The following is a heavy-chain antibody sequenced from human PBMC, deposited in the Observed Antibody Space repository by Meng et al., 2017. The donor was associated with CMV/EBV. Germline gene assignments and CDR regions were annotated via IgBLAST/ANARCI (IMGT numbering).Heavy chain of an antibody. D-gene: IGHD6-6*01. CDR1: GGSFSGYY. CDR3: ARGRSRRVGSSSRGSYFDY. Sequence: GSLRLSCAVYGGSFSGYYWSWIRQPPGKGLEWIGEINHSGSTNYNPSLKSRVTISVDTSKNQFSLKLSSVTAADTAVYYCARGRSRRVGSSSRGSYFDYWGQGTLVPSPQ. J-gene: IGHJ4*02. V-gene: IGHV4-34*01. CDR2: INHSGST.